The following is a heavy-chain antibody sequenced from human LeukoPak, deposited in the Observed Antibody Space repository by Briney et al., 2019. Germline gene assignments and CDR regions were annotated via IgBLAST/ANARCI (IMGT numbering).Heavy chain of an antibody. CDR2: ISAYNGNT. Sequence: ASVKVSCKASGYTFTSYGISWVRRAPGQGLEWMGWISAYNGNTNYAQKLQGRVTMTTDTSTSTAYMELRSLRSDDTAVYYCARALGYCSSTSCLYDYWGQGTLVTVSS. J-gene: IGHJ4*02. D-gene: IGHD2-2*01. CDR3: ARALGYCSSTSCLYDY. V-gene: IGHV1-18*04. CDR1: GYTFTSYG.